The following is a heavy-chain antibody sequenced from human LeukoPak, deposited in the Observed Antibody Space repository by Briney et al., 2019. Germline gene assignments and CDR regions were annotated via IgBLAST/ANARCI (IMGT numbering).Heavy chain of an antibody. CDR3: NSHGLGEYP. CDR1: GFTFSGSD. D-gene: IGHD3-16*01. J-gene: IGHJ5*02. V-gene: IGHV3-73*01. Sequence: PGGSLRLSCAASGFTFSGSDIHWVRQASGKGLEWLGRIRTKVKNYVIAYAASVKGRFTISRDDSRNMAYLQMNSLKIEDTAVYYCNSHGLGEYPWGQGTLVTVSS. CDR2: IRTKVKNYVI.